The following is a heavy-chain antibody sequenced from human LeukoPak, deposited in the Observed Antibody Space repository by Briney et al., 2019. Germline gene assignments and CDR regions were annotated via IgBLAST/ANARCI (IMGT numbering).Heavy chain of an antibody. D-gene: IGHD3-22*01. Sequence: GGSLRLSCAASGFTFSSYWMSWVRQAPGKGLEWVANIKQDGSEKYYVDSVKGRFTISRDNSKNTLYLQMNSLRAEDTAVYYCAKSDYYYDSSGYPLFDYWGQGTLVTVSS. J-gene: IGHJ4*02. CDR1: GFTFSSYW. CDR2: IKQDGSEK. V-gene: IGHV3-7*03. CDR3: AKSDYYYDSSGYPLFDY.